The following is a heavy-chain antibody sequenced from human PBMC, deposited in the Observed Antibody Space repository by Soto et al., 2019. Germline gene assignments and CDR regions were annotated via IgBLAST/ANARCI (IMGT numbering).Heavy chain of an antibody. CDR3: AKADGGYRYGNYYDYGMDV. Sequence: GGSLRLSCAASGFTFSSYAMNRVRQAPGKGLEWVSAISGSGGTTYYADSVKGRFTISRDNSKNTLYLQMNSLRAEDTAVYYCAKADGGYRYGNYYDYGMDVWGQGTTVPVSS. V-gene: IGHV3-23*01. CDR2: ISGSGGTT. J-gene: IGHJ6*02. D-gene: IGHD5-18*01. CDR1: GFTFSSYA.